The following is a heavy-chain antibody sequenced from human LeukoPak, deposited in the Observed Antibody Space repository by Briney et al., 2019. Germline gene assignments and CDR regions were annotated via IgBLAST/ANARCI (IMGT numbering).Heavy chain of an antibody. V-gene: IGHV4-59*01. D-gene: IGHD6-13*01. Sequence: SETLCLTCAVSGGSISSYYRSWIRQPPRKGLEWIGYIYYSGSTNYNPSLKSRVTIPLDTTKNQSPFKLSSVTAADTAVYYWARGARAAAVFVWRRTNWFDPWGQGTLVTVSS. CDR2: IYYSGST. CDR1: GGSISSYY. CDR3: ARGARAAAVFVWRRTNWFDP. J-gene: IGHJ5*02.